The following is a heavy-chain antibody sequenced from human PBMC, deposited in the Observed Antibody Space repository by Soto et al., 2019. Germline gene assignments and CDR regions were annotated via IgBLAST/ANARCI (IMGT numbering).Heavy chain of an antibody. V-gene: IGHV4-34*01. CDR1: GGSFSGYY. CDR3: ARGRSSGWDDHFDY. Sequence: SETLSLTCAVYGGSFSGYYWSWIRQPPGKGLEWIGEINHSGSTNYNPSLKSRVTISVDTSKNQFSLKLSSVTAADTAVYYCARGRSSGWDDHFDYWGQGTLVTVSS. D-gene: IGHD6-19*01. CDR2: INHSGST. J-gene: IGHJ4*02.